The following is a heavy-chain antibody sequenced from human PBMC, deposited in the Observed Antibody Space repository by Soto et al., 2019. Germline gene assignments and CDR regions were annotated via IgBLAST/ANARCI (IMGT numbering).Heavy chain of an antibody. CDR1: GLSLSTGGVG. J-gene: IGHJ6*02. V-gene: IGHV2-5*02. CDR2: IYWDDDQ. Sequence: QITLKESGPTLVKPTQTLTLTCTFSGLSLSTGGVGVGWIRQPPGKALEWLAHIYWDDDQRYSPSLRSRLTITRDTSKNQVVLTITNIDPVDTATYYCAHRRRNYGMDVWGQGTMVTVSS. CDR3: AHRRRNYGMDV.